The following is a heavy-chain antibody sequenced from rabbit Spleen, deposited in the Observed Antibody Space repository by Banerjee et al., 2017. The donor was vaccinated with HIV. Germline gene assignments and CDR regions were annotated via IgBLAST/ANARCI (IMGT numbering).Heavy chain of an antibody. CDR2: IAGSSSGFT. CDR3: ARDTSSSFSSYGMDL. D-gene: IGHD1-1*01. Sequence: QEQLEESGGDLVKPGASLTLTCTASGFSFSSSDYICWVRQAPGKGLEWISCIAGSSSGFTYSATWAKGRFTISKTSSTTVTLQVTRLTAADTATYFCARDTSSSFSSYGMDLWGPGTLVTVS. J-gene: IGHJ6*01. V-gene: IGHV1S45*01. CDR1: GFSFSSSDY.